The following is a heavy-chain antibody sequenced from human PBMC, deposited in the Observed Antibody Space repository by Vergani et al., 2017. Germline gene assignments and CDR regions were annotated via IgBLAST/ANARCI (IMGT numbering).Heavy chain of an antibody. V-gene: IGHV2-5*02. Sequence: QITLKESGPTLVKPTQTLTLTCTFSGFSLSTSGVGVGWIRQPPGKALEWLALIYWDDDKRYSTSLKSRLTISKDTSKSQVVLTMTNMDPVDTATYYCARRGYDFWSGYPNWFDPGGQGTLVTVSS. D-gene: IGHD3-3*01. CDR1: GFSLSTSGVG. CDR3: ARRGYDFWSGYPNWFDP. CDR2: IYWDDDK. J-gene: IGHJ5*02.